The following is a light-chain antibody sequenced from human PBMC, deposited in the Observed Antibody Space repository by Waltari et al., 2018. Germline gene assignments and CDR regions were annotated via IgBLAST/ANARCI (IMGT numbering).Light chain of an antibody. CDR2: GAS. Sequence: EIVLTQSPGTMSLSPGERATLSCRASQSVSSSYLAWYQQKPGQAPRLLIYGASSRATGIPDRFSGSGSGTDFTLTNSRLEPEDFAVYYCQQYGSSPTFGQGTKVEIK. V-gene: IGKV3-20*01. J-gene: IGKJ1*01. CDR3: QQYGSSPT. CDR1: QSVSSSY.